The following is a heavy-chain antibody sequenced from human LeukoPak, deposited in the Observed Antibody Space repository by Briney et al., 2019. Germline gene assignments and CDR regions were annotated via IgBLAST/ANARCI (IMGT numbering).Heavy chain of an antibody. CDR2: IIPIFGTA. D-gene: IGHD2-8*01. Sequence: SVKVSCKASGGTFSSYAISWVRQAPGQGLEWMGGIIPIFGTANYAQKFQGRVTITADKSTSTAYMELSSLRSDDTAVYYCARTGSGMVYANYWGQGTLVTVSS. CDR1: GGTFSSYA. J-gene: IGHJ4*02. V-gene: IGHV1-69*06. CDR3: ARTGSGMVYANY.